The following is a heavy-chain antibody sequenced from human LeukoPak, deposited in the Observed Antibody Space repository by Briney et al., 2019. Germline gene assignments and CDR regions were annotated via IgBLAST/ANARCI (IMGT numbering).Heavy chain of an antibody. CDR1: GYTFTGYY. J-gene: IGHJ4*02. D-gene: IGHD6-25*01. V-gene: IGHV1-2*02. CDR3: ARSKNPARGGCYFDY. Sequence: ASVKVSCKASGYTFTGYYMHWVRQAPGQGLEWMGWINPNSGGTNYAQKFQGRVTMTRDTSISTAYMELSRLRSDDTAVYYCARSKNPARGGCYFDYWGQGTLVTVSS. CDR2: INPNSGGT.